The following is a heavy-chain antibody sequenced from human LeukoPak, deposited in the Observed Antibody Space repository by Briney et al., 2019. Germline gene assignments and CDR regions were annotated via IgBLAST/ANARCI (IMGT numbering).Heavy chain of an antibody. Sequence: PGGSLRLSCAASGFTFSSTWMHWFRQAPGKGPVWVSRIHSDGSSTIYADSVKGRFTISRDNARNTLYLQMNSLRAEDTAVYYCASVFDSWGQGFLVTVSS. V-gene: IGHV3-74*01. J-gene: IGHJ4*02. CDR1: GFTFSSTW. CDR3: ASVFDS. CDR2: IHSDGSST.